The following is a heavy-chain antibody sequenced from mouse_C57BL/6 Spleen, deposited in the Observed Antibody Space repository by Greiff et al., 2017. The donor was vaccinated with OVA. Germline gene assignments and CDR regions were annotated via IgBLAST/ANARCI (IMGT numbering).Heavy chain of an antibody. V-gene: IGHV2-6-1*01. CDR1: GFSLTSYG. CDR3: ARHEAQATFPYAMDY. CDR2: IWSDGST. J-gene: IGHJ4*01. D-gene: IGHD3-2*02. Sequence: QVQLQQSGPGLVAPSQSLSITCTVSGFSLTSYGVHWVRQPPGKGLEWLVVIWSDGSTTYNSALKSRLSISKDNSKSQVFLKMNRLQTDDTAMYYCARHEAQATFPYAMDYWGQGTSVTVSS.